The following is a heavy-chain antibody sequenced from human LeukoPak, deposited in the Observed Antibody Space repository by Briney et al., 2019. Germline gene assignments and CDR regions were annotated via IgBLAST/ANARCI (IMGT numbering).Heavy chain of an antibody. Sequence: SETLSLTCAVYGGSFSDYYWSWIRQPPGKGLEWIGEINHSGSTNYNPSLKSRVTISVDTSKNQFSLKLSSVTAADTAVYYCARLPRRVGAGFDPWGQGTLVTVSS. V-gene: IGHV4-34*01. CDR3: ARLPRRVGAGFDP. D-gene: IGHD1-26*01. CDR1: GGSFSDYY. J-gene: IGHJ5*02. CDR2: INHSGST.